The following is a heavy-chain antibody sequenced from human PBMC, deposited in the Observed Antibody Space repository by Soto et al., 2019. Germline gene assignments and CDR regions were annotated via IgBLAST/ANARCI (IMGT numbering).Heavy chain of an antibody. CDR2: IWYDGSNQ. CDR3: ARDLGEFTYCSAYFDF. D-gene: IGHD3-16*01. V-gene: IGHV3-33*01. CDR1: GFTFSTYG. J-gene: IGHJ6*01. Sequence: GGSLRLSCAPSGFTFSTYGMHWVRQAPGKGLEWVAVIWYDGSNQYYADSVKGRFTISRDNSKNMLYLQMNSLRAEDTAVYYCARDLGEFTYCSAYFDFWGQGTTVTVSS.